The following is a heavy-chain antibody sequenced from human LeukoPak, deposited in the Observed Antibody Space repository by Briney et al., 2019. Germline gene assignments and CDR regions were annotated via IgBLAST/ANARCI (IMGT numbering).Heavy chain of an antibody. CDR3: VRDSWGLSGFCDY. CDR1: GFTFNTSA. J-gene: IGHJ4*02. CDR2: TSNDGTNS. V-gene: IGHV3-30-3*01. Sequence: GRSLRLSCAASGFTFNTSALHWVRQAPGKGLEWVAVTSNDGTNSYYADSVTGRFTISRDNSKNTLYLQMNTLRPEDTAVYYCVRDSWGLSGFCDYWGQGTLVTVSS. D-gene: IGHD3-3*01.